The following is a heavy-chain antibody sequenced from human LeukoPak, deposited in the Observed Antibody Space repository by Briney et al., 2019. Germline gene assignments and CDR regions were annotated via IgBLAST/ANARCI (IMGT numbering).Heavy chain of an antibody. J-gene: IGHJ2*01. CDR2: IYYSGST. V-gene: IGHV4-61*08. Sequence: SETLSLTCAVSGGSLSSGGYSWSWIRQPPGKGLEWIGYIYYSGSTNYNPSLKSRATISVDTSKNQFSLKLSSVTAADTAVYYCAREGSGSSWSPDWYFDLWGRGTLVTVSS. D-gene: IGHD6-13*01. CDR3: AREGSGSSWSPDWYFDL. CDR1: GGSLSSGGYS.